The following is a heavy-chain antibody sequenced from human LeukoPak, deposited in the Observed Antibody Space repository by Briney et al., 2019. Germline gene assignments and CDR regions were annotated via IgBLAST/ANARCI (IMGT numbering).Heavy chain of an antibody. V-gene: IGHV3-21*01. D-gene: IGHD6-13*01. J-gene: IGHJ4*02. Sequence: GGSLRLSCAASGFTFSSYSMNWVRQAPGKGLEWVSSISSSSSYICYADSVKGRFTISRDNAKNSLYLQMNSLRAEDTAVYYCARVGYSSSWYVKFDYWGQGTLVTVSS. CDR2: ISSSSSYI. CDR3: ARVGYSSSWYVKFDY. CDR1: GFTFSSYS.